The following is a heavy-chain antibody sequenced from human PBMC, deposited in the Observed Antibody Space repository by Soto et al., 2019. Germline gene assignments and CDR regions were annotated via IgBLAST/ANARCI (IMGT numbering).Heavy chain of an antibody. D-gene: IGHD3-3*02. Sequence: PGVPLKICWKVSGGRFVSYWISWVRQMPGKGPEWMGRIDPSDSYTNYSPSFQGHVTISADKSISTAYLQWSSLKASDTAMYYCAREPLEMDVWGQGTTVTVSS. J-gene: IGHJ6*02. CDR2: IDPSDSYT. CDR3: AREPLEMDV. V-gene: IGHV5-10-1*01. CDR1: GGRFVSYW.